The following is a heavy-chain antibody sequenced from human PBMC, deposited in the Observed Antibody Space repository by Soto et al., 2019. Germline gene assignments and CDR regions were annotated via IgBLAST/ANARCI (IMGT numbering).Heavy chain of an antibody. CDR3: APSTKYGKLRDGDFDY. D-gene: IGHD4-17*01. Sequence: QITLKDCGPTLVKPTQTLTLTCTFPGFSLTTSGVGVAWIRQPPGEALAWLALIYWDADKRHSASLTSRLTTTKDTSKNQMVLTMTNRDPLDTATFYWAPSTKYGKLRDGDFDYWGQGTMVSVSS. V-gene: IGHV2-5*02. CDR2: IYWDADK. CDR1: GFSLTTSGVG. J-gene: IGHJ4*02.